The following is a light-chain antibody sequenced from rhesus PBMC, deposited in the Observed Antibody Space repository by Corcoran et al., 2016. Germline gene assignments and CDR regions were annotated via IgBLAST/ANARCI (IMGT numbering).Light chain of an antibody. J-gene: IGKJ2*01. CDR1: ENVNNY. Sequence: DIQMTQSPSSLSASVGDRVTITCRASENVNNYLNWYQQKPGKAPKLLFYKASTLQSGVPSRFSGSGSGTDYTFTISSLQPEDVATYYCQHGYGTPPYSFGQGTKVEIK. CDR2: KAS. V-gene: IGKV1-74*01. CDR3: QHGYGTPPYS.